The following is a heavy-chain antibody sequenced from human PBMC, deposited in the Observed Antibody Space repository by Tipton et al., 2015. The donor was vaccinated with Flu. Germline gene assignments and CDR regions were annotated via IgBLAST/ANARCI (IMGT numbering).Heavy chain of an antibody. CDR2: FSFAGGT. Sequence: TLSLTCTVSGGSISSYFWSWIRQPPGKGLEWIGYFSFAGGTNYNPSLNSRVTISVDTSKTQVSLRLTSVTAADTAVYYCARDRRTCTTGDDPVRYFDFWGPGTLVAVSS. CDR1: GGSISSYF. J-gene: IGHJ4*02. D-gene: IGHD4-17*01. CDR3: ARDRRTCTTGDDPVRYFDF. V-gene: IGHV4-59*01.